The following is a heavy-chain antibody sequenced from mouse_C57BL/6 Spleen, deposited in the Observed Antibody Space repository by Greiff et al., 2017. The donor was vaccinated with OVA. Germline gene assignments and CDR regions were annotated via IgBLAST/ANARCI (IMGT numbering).Heavy chain of an antibody. J-gene: IGHJ4*01. CDR3: ARGGVYDYDPYYAMDY. V-gene: IGHV3-6*01. CDR1: GYSITSGYY. D-gene: IGHD2-4*01. CDR2: ISYDGSN. Sequence: EVKVEESGPGLVKPSQSLSLTCSVTGYSITSGYYWYWIRQFPGNKLEWMGYISYDGSNNYNPSLKNRISITRDTSKNQFFLKLNSVTTEDTATYYCARGGVYDYDPYYAMDYWGQGTSVTVSS.